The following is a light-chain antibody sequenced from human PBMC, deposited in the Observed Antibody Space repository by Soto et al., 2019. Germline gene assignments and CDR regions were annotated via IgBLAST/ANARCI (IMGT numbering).Light chain of an antibody. CDR1: SSDVGGYDY. V-gene: IGLV2-14*01. Sequence: QSSLTQPASVAGSTGQSITISCTGTSSDVGGYDYVSWYQLHPGKAPKHMVFEVSNRPSGVSYRFSGSKSGNTASLTISGRQAEDEADYFCSSYSISTAYLFGTGTKVTVL. CDR2: EVS. J-gene: IGLJ1*01. CDR3: SSYSISTAYL.